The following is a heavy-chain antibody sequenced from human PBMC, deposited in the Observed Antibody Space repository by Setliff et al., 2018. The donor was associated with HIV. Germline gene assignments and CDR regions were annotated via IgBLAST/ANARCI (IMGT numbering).Heavy chain of an antibody. CDR2: IYKAGKT. CDR3: AKGGYGSGTYWEGDDY. V-gene: IGHV3-53*01. Sequence: PGGSLRLSCEASGFRVTDTYMAWVRQAPGKGLEWVTLIYKAGKTYYADFVKGRFTIARDDTKTTVSLQMTNLEPGDTAMYYCAKGGYGSGTYWEGDDYWGQGTLVTVSS. J-gene: IGHJ4*02. CDR1: GFRVTDTY. D-gene: IGHD3-10*01.